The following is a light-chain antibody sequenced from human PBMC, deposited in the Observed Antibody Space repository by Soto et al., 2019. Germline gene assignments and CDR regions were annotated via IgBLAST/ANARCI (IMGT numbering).Light chain of an antibody. V-gene: IGKV3-15*01. CDR1: QSVSSN. CDR2: GAS. Sequence: EIVMTQSPATLSVSPGERATLSCRASQSVSSNLAWYQQKPGQAPRLPIYGASTRATGIPARFSGSGSGTEFTLTISSLQSEDFAVYYCQHYNNWPPWTFGQGTKVEIK. CDR3: QHYNNWPPWT. J-gene: IGKJ1*01.